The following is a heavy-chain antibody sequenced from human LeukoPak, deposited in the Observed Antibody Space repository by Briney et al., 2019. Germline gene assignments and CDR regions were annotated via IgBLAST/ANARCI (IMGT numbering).Heavy chain of an antibody. CDR2: INPNSGDT. J-gene: IGHJ4*02. CDR1: GYTFTDYY. V-gene: IGHV1-2*02. CDR3: ARDLVDTAMWEFDY. Sequence: ASVKVSCKASGYTFTDYYIHWVRQAPGQGLEWMGWINPNSGDTKYTQKFQGRVTLTRDTSISTAYMELNRLRSDDTAVYYCARDLVDTAMWEFDYWGQGTLVTVSS. D-gene: IGHD5-18*01.